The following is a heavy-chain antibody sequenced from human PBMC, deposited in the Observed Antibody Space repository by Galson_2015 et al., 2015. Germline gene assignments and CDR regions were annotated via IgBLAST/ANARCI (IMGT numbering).Heavy chain of an antibody. CDR1: GFTFSSYD. V-gene: IGHV3-48*03. CDR3: ARERTPNAFDI. J-gene: IGHJ3*02. Sequence: SLRLSCAASGFTFSSYDMNWVRQAPGKGLEWVSYISSSGSTIYYADSVKGRFTISRDNAKNSLYLQMNSLRAEDTAVYYCARERTPNAFDIWGQGTMVTVSS. CDR2: ISSSGSTI. D-gene: IGHD2-15*01.